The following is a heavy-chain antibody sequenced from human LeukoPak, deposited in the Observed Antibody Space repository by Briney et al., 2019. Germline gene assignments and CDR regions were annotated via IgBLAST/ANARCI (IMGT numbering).Heavy chain of an antibody. D-gene: IGHD5-12*01. V-gene: IGHV3-30-3*01. CDR2: ISYDGSNK. CDR1: GFTFSSYA. CDR3: AKVRKRWLQLSGFDY. J-gene: IGHJ4*02. Sequence: GSLRLSCAASGFTFSSYAMHWVRQAPGKGLEWGAVISYDGSNKYYADSVKGRFTISRDNSKNTLYLQMNSLRAEDTAVYYCAKVRKRWLQLSGFDYWGQGTLVTVSS.